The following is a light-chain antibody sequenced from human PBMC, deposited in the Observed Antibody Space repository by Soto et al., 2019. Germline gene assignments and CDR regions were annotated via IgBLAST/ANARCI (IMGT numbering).Light chain of an antibody. J-gene: IGLJ1*01. CDR2: EVT. CDR1: SSDIGGSNH. Sequence: QSALTQPASVSGSPGQSITISCTGTSSDIGGSNHVSWYRHHPGKAPKLIIYEVTYRPSGVSNRFSGSKSGYMASLTISGLQPEDEADYYCNSQTRSGIRVFGTGTKLTVL. CDR3: NSQTRSGIRV. V-gene: IGLV2-14*01.